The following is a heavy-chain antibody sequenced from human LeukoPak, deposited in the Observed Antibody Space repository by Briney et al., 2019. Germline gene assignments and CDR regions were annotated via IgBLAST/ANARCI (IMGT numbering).Heavy chain of an antibody. CDR3: GIVVVPAAPWYYYMDV. V-gene: IGHV1-69*13. D-gene: IGHD2-2*01. CDR1: GGTFSSYA. CDR2: IISIFGTA. J-gene: IGHJ6*03. Sequence: ASVKVSCKASGGTFSSYAISWVRQAPGQGLEWMGGIISIFGTANYAQKFQGRVTITADESTSTAYMELSSLRSEDTAVYYCGIVVVPAAPWYYYMDVWGKGTTVTVSS.